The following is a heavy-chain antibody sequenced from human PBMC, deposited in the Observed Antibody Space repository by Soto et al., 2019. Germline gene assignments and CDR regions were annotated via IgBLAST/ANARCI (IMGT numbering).Heavy chain of an antibody. D-gene: IGHD3-3*01. J-gene: IGHJ4*02. CDR1: GYTFTNYG. V-gene: IGHV1-18*04. CDR2: ISAHNGNT. CDR3: ARVPNHDFWNGYFDC. Sequence: ASVKVSCKASGYTFTNYGITWVRQARGQGLEWMGWISAHNGNTYYAQKLQGRVTMTTDTSTSTAYMELRSLRSADTAVYYCARVPNHDFWNGYFDCWGQGTLVTVSS.